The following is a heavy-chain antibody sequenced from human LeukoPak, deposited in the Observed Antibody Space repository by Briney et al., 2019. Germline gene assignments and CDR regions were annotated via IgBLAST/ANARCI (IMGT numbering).Heavy chain of an antibody. CDR2: IRYDGSNK. Sequence: GGSLRLSCAASGFTFSSYGMHCVRQAPGKRLEWVAFIRYDGSNKYYADSVKGRFTISRDNSKNTLYLQMNSLRAEDTAVYYCARHSADYGDFSNWFDPWGQGTLVTVSS. V-gene: IGHV3-30*02. CDR3: ARHSADYGDFSNWFDP. D-gene: IGHD4-17*01. J-gene: IGHJ5*02. CDR1: GFTFSSYG.